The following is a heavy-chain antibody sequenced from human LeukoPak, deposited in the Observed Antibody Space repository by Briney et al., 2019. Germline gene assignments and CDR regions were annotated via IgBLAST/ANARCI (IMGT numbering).Heavy chain of an antibody. D-gene: IGHD5-18*01. CDR1: GYTFTSYD. CDR2: MNPNSGNT. V-gene: IGHV1-8*01. Sequence: ASVKVSCKASGYTFTSYDINWVRQATGQGLEWMGWMNPNSGNTGYAQKFQGRVTMTRNTSISTAYMELSSLRSEDTAVYYCARGVDTAMVLINNWFDPWGQGTLVTVSS. CDR3: ARGVDTAMVLINNWFDP. J-gene: IGHJ5*02.